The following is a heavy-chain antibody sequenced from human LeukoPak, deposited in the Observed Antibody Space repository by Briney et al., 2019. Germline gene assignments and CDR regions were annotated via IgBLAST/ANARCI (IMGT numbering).Heavy chain of an antibody. Sequence: SGPTLANPTQTLTLTCTFSGFSLSTSRVAVGWIRQPPGKSREWLALLYWDDNKRYRPSLKSRLTITKDTSKNQVVLKMTNMDPVDIATYYCAHRRGGSGPFDSWGQGTLVTVSS. V-gene: IGHV2-5*02. CDR2: LYWDDNK. D-gene: IGHD3-10*01. CDR3: AHRRGGSGPFDS. J-gene: IGHJ4*02. CDR1: GFSLSTSRVA.